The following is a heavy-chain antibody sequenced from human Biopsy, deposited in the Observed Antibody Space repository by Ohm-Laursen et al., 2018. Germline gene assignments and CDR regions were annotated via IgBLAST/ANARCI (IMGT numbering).Heavy chain of an antibody. J-gene: IGHJ6*01. Sequence: ASVKVSCKASGGTFNNYGITWVRQAPGQGLEWVGRIISMVGTPKNAQKFQGRATITVDKSTSTAYLDLSSLKSEDTAVYYCARDKTVLNYYFAPDVWGQGTTVTVSS. CDR3: ARDKTVLNYYFAPDV. V-gene: IGHV1-69*04. CDR1: GGTFNNYG. D-gene: IGHD2/OR15-2a*01. CDR2: IISMVGTP.